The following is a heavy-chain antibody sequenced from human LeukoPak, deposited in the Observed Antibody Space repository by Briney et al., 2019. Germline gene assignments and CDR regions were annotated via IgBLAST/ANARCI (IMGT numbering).Heavy chain of an antibody. D-gene: IGHD3-22*01. Sequence: ASVKVSCKASAYRFTGYYLHWVRQAPGQGLEWMGWINLNSGGTNYAQKFQGRVTMTRDTSISTAYMDLSRLRSDDTAVYYCATELRSGYYKLSHFDYWGQGTLVTVSS. V-gene: IGHV1-2*02. J-gene: IGHJ4*02. CDR2: INLNSGGT. CDR1: AYRFTGYY. CDR3: ATELRSGYYKLSHFDY.